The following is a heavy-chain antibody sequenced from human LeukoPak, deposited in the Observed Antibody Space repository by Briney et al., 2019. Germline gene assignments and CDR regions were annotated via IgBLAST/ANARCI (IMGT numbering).Heavy chain of an antibody. J-gene: IGHJ4*02. D-gene: IGHD4-17*01. CDR3: AGRNYGDYADRY. Sequence: PETLSLTCTVSGGSISSYYWSGIRQPPGKGLEWIGYIYTSGSTNYNPSLKSRVTISVDTSKSQFSLKLSSVTAADTAVYYCAGRNYGDYADRYWGQGTLVTVSS. CDR2: IYTSGST. CDR1: GGSISSYY. V-gene: IGHV4-4*09.